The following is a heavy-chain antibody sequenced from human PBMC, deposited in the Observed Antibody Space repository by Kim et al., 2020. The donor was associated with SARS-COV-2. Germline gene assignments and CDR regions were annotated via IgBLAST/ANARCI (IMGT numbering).Heavy chain of an antibody. CDR1: GFTLSTYS. D-gene: IGHD2-2*01. CDR3: ARDRYCSGISCLFYFD. V-gene: IGHV3-48*04. J-gene: IGHJ4*01. CDR2: ISSSSSTI. Sequence: GGSLRLSCAASGFTLSTYSMNWVRQAPGKGPEWVAYISSSSSTIYYADSVEGRFTISRDNAKNSLYLQMGSLSAEDTAVYYCARDRYCSGISCLFYFD.